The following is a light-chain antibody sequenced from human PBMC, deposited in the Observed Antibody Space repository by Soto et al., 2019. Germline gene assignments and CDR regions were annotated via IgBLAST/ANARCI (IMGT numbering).Light chain of an antibody. CDR3: QQYHDWVT. CDR1: QSVSSN. Sequence: ETVMTQSPGTLSVSPGESATLSCVTSQSVSSNLAWYQQKPGQAPRLLIYGASTRATGIPARFSGSGSGTEFTLTISYLRPEDSAVYFCQQYHDWVTFGGGTRVEI. J-gene: IGKJ4*01. V-gene: IGKV3D-15*01. CDR2: GAS.